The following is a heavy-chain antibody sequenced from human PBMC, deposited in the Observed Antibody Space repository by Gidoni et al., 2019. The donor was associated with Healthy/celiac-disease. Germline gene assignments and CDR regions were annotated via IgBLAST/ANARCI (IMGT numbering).Heavy chain of an antibody. V-gene: IGHV4-39*07. CDR3: ARGLLGYDAFDI. J-gene: IGHJ3*02. Sequence: QLQLQESGPGLVKPSETLSLTCTVSGGSISSSSYYWGWIRQPPGKGLEWIGSIYYSGSTYYNPSLKSRFTISVDTSKNHFSLKLSSVTAADTAVYYCARGLLGYDAFDIWGQGTMVTVSS. CDR2: IYYSGST. CDR1: GGSISSSSYY. D-gene: IGHD2-8*02.